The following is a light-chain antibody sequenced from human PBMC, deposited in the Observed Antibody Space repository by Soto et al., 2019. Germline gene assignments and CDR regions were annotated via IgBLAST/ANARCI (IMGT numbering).Light chain of an antibody. CDR2: GGS. V-gene: IGLV2-23*01. CDR3: CSYAGSSTGV. CDR1: TSDVGTYNL. J-gene: IGLJ2*01. Sequence: QSVLTQPASVSGSPGQSITISCTGTTSDVGTYNLVSWYQQHPGKAPKLMIYGGSKRPSGVSNRFSGSKSGNTASLTISGLQAEDEADYYCCSYAGSSTGVFGGGTKLTVL.